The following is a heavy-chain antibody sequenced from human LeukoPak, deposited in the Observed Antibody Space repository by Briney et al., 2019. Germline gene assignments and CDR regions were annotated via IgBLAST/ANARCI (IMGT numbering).Heavy chain of an antibody. J-gene: IGHJ4*02. Sequence: GGSLRLSCVASGFSISNYWMGWARQAPGKGLEWVANVMKDGIDKYYVTSVRGRFSVSRDNGKNSLYLQMNSLTVEDTALYYCAKDRVGGALELWGQGTLATVSS. CDR2: VMKDGIDK. D-gene: IGHD2-21*01. CDR1: GFSISNYW. V-gene: IGHV3-7*01. CDR3: AKDRVGGALEL.